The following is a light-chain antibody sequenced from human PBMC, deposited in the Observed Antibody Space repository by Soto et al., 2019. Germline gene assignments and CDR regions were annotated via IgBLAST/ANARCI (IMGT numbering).Light chain of an antibody. J-gene: IGKJ1*01. CDR1: EILVYSDGNTY. CDR3: MQGTHWPET. Sequence: DVVITQSPLSQPVTLGQPASISCSSSEILVYSDGNTYLNWFQQRPGQSPRRLFYKVSNRDSGVPDRFSGSGSGTDFTLKISRVEAEDVGLYYCMQGTHWPETFGQGTRWISN. CDR2: KVS. V-gene: IGKV2-30*01.